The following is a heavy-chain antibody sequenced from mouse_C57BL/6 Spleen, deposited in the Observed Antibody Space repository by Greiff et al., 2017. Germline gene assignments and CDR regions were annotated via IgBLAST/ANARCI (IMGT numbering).Heavy chain of an antibody. CDR2: IDPSDSST. V-gene: IGHV1-69*01. D-gene: IGHD1-1*01. CDR3: ARSGTTVVASYYFDY. J-gene: IGHJ2*01. Sequence: VQLQQSGAELVMPGASVKLSCKASGYTFTSYWMHWVKQRPGQGLEWIGEIDPSDSSTNYNQKFKGKSTLTVDKSSSTAYMQLSSLTSEDSAVYYCARSGTTVVASYYFDYWGQGTTLTVSS. CDR1: GYTFTSYW.